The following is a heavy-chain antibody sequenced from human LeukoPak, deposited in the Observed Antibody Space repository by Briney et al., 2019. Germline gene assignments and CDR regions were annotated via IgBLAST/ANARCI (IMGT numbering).Heavy chain of an antibody. CDR2: IRYDGDNK. D-gene: IGHD2-2*01. CDR1: GFTFSNSG. CDR3: AKDRVPEL. Sequence: GGSLRLSCAVSGFTFSNSGMHWVRQAPGKGLEWVSFIRYDGDNKYYADSVKGRFTISRDISKNTLYLQMISLTAEDTAVYYCAKDRVPELWGQGTLVTVSS. J-gene: IGHJ4*02. V-gene: IGHV3-30*02.